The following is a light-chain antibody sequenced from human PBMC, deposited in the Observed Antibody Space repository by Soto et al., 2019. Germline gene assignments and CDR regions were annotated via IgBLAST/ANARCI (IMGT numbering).Light chain of an antibody. CDR1: QSVLYSANNKNY. CDR3: QQYFTIPEA. V-gene: IGKV4-1*01. CDR2: WAS. J-gene: IGKJ1*01. Sequence: DIVMTQSPDSLAVSLGERATINCKSSQSVLYSANNKNYLAWYQQKPGQPPKLLISWASNRESGVPERVSGSGSGTDFTLTISSLQAEDVAVYYCQQYFTIPEAFGQGTKVEIK.